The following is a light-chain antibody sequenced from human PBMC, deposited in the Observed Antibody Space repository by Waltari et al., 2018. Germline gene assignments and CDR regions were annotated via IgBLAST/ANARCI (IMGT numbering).Light chain of an antibody. Sequence: QQLPQTAPTLLIYASTNRPSGISDRFSGSKSGTSASLVITGLQIEDEAVYYCQSYDTRLSASVIFGGGTELTVL. J-gene: IGLJ2*01. CDR2: AST. CDR3: QSYDTRLSASVI. V-gene: IGLV1-40*01.